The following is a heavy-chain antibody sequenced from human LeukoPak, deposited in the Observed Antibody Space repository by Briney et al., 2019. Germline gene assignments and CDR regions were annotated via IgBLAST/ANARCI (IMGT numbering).Heavy chain of an antibody. J-gene: IGHJ5*02. CDR2: ISSSISYI. V-gene: IGHV3-21*01. CDR1: GFTFSSYS. Sequence: GGSLRLSCAASGFTFSSYSMNWVRQAPGKGLEWVSSISSSISYIYYADSVKGRFTISRDNAKNSLYLQMNSLRAEDTAVYYCARDKDDTMQPWGQGTLVTVSS. CDR3: ARDKDDTMQP. D-gene: IGHD3-10*01.